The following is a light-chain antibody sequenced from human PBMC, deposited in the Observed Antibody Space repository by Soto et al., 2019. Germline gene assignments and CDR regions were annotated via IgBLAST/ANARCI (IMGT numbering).Light chain of an antibody. V-gene: IGLV1-44*01. CDR2: RNN. Sequence: QSVLTQPPSASGTPGQRVTISCSGSSSNIGSNTVNWYQQLPGTAPKLLIYRNNQRPSGVPDRFSGSKSGTSASLAISGLQSEDEADYYCAAWDDSLNRVFGTGTKVTVL. CDR3: AAWDDSLNRV. J-gene: IGLJ1*01. CDR1: SSNIGSNT.